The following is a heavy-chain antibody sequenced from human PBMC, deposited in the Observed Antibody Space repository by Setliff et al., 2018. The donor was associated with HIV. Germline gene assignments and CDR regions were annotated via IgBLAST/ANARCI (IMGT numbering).Heavy chain of an antibody. CDR2: T. CDR3: AKDDYVWGNPFDY. D-gene: IGHD3-16*01. J-gene: IGHJ4*02. V-gene: IGHV3-23*01. Sequence: TYYADSVKGRFTISRDNSKNTLYLQMNSLRAEDTAVYFCAKDDYVWGNPFDYWGQGTLVTVSS.